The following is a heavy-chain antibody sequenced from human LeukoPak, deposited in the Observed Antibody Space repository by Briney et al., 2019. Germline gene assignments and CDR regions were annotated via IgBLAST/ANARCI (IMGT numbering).Heavy chain of an antibody. Sequence: GGSLRFSCAASGFTFISNWMHWGRQVPGKGLVWVSRINSDASSTTYADSVKGRFTISRDNAKNTLYLQMNSLRAEDTAVYYCARAISGTFDIWGQGTMVVVSS. CDR2: INSDASST. CDR3: ARAISGTFDI. D-gene: IGHD3-3*02. J-gene: IGHJ3*02. V-gene: IGHV3-74*01. CDR1: GFTFISNW.